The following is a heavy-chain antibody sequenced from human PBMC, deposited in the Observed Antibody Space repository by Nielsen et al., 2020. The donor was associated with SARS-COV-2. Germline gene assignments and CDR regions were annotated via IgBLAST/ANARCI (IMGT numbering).Heavy chain of an antibody. J-gene: IGHJ6*02. Sequence: SETLSLTCTVSGGSISSGDYYWSWIRQPPGKGLEWIGYIYYSGSTYYNPSLKSRVTISVDTSKNQFSLKLSSVTAADTAVYYCARDERYGVRGMDVWGQGTTVTVSS. CDR2: IYYSGST. CDR3: ARDERYGVRGMDV. D-gene: IGHD4-17*01. V-gene: IGHV4-30-4*01. CDR1: GGSISSGDYY.